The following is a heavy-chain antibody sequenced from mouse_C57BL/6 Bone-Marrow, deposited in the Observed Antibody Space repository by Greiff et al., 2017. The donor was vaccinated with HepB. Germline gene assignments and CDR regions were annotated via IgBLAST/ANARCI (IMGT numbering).Heavy chain of an antibody. CDR2: ISSGSSPI. D-gene: IGHD2-4*01. CDR1: GFTFSDYG. V-gene: IGHV5-17*01. J-gene: IGHJ2*01. Sequence: EVQRVESGGGLVKPGGSLKLSCAASGFTFSDYGMHWVRQAPEKGLEWVAYISSGSSPIYYADTVKGRFTISRDNAKNTLFLQMTSLRSEDTAMYYCARMGDYAFDYWGQGTTLTVSS. CDR3: ARMGDYAFDY.